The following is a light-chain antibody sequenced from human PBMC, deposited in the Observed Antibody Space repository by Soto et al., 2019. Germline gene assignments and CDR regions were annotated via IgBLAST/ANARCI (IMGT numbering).Light chain of an antibody. Sequence: ALPQPPSASGSPGQSVAISCTGTSSDVGGYNYVSWYQQHPGKAPKLMIYEVNKRPSGVPDRFSGSKSGNTASLTVSGLQAEDEADYYCSSYAGSSNVFGTGTKVTVL. V-gene: IGLV2-8*01. CDR1: SSDVGGYNY. CDR2: EVN. CDR3: SSYAGSSNV. J-gene: IGLJ1*01.